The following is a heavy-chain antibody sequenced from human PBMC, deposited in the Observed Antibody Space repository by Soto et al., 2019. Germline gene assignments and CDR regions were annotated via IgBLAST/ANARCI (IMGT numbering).Heavy chain of an antibody. CDR3: AGSGYYHNSGMDV. D-gene: IGHD3-22*01. Sequence: PGGSLRLSCAASGFTVSSTYMSWVRQAPGKGLECVSIFYSGGSTYYAESVKGRFTISRDISKNTLYLQMNSLRAEDTAVYYCAGSGYYHNSGMDVWGQGTTVTVSS. CDR2: FYSGGST. V-gene: IGHV3-53*01. CDR1: GFTVSSTY. J-gene: IGHJ6*02.